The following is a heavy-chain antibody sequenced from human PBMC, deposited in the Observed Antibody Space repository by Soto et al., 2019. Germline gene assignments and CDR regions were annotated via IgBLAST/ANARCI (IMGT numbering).Heavy chain of an antibody. Sequence: EAQLVESGGGLVQPGGSLRLSCTASGLTFSNYWVHWVRQTPGKGLVWVSRIDSDGSSTSYADSVKGRFTISRDNAKNTLYLQMNSLRAEDTAVYYFTREVSAVFDYWGQGTLVTVSS. J-gene: IGHJ4*02. V-gene: IGHV3-74*01. CDR3: TREVSAVFDY. CDR2: IDSDGSST. D-gene: IGHD6-25*01. CDR1: GLTFSNYW.